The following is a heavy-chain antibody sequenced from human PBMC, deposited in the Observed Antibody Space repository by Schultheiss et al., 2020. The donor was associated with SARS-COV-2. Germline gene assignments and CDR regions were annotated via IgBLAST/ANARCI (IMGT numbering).Heavy chain of an antibody. CDR3: AKALSFNWYFDL. Sequence: GGSLRLSCAASGFTFSTYAMSWVRQGPGTGLEWVSGISGSGGGRYYAASVKGRFTISRDNSKNTLYLQMSSLRAEDTAVYYCAKALSFNWYFDLWGRGTLVTVSS. V-gene: IGHV3-23*01. CDR1: GFTFSTYA. CDR2: ISGSGGGR. J-gene: IGHJ2*01.